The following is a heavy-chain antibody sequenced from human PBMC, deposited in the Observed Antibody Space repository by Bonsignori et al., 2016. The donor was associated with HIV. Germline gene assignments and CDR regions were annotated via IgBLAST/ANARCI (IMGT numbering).Heavy chain of an antibody. J-gene: IGHJ4*02. Sequence: GGSLRLSCAASGFTFSTFWMTWVRRAPGKGLEWVANIKQDGSEKYFVDSVKGRFTIYRDNAKNTLYLQMNSLRAEDTAVYFCARILTGTFDLWGQGTLVTVSS. V-gene: IGHV3-7*01. CDR1: GFTFSTFW. CDR2: IKQDGSEK. CDR3: ARILTGTFDL. D-gene: IGHD2-8*02.